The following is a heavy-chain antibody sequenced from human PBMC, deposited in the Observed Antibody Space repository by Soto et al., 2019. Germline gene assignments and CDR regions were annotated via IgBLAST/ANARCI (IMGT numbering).Heavy chain of an antibody. CDR2: IYPGDSDT. V-gene: IGHV5-51*01. J-gene: IGHJ6*02. CDR3: AASISYYGMDV. Sequence: GESLKISCKGSGYTFTNYWIGWARQMPGKGLEWMGIIYPGDSDTKYNPSFQGQVTISADKSITTTYLRWTSLKASDTAIYYCAASISYYGMDVWGQGTTVTV. CDR1: GYTFTNYW.